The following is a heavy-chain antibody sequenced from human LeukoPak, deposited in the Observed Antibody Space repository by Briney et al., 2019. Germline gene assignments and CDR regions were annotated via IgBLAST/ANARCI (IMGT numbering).Heavy chain of an antibody. D-gene: IGHD3-10*01. J-gene: IGHJ3*02. V-gene: IGHV3-48*02. CDR1: GFTFSSYS. Sequence: HAGGSLRLSCVASGFTFSSYSMNWVRQAPGKGLEWVSYITSSSSTIYYADSVKGRFTISRDNAKNSLYLRMNSLRDEDTAVYYCARKTVYYGSGSDAFDIWGQGTMVTVSS. CDR3: ARKTVYYGSGSDAFDI. CDR2: ITSSSSTI.